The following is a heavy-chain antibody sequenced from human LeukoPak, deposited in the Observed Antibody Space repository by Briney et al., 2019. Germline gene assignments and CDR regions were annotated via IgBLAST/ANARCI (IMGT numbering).Heavy chain of an antibody. J-gene: IGHJ4*02. CDR1: GFTFSNYA. CDR3: VKGLPYSSGWYFPDY. V-gene: IGHV3-23*01. Sequence: GGSLGLSCAASGFTFSNYAMSWVRQAPGKGLEWVSAISGSGGSTYYADSVKGRFTISRDNSKNTLYLQMNSLRAEDTAVYYCVKGLPYSSGWYFPDYWGQGTLVTVSS. D-gene: IGHD6-19*01. CDR2: ISGSGGST.